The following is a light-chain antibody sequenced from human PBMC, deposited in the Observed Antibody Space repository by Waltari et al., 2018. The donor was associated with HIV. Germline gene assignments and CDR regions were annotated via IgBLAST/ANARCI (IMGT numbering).Light chain of an antibody. Sequence: SYELTQPASVSVSPGQTASITCSGDKLGDKYVSWYQQKPGQSPVVVIYQDKKRPPGIPERFSGDNSGNAATLTISGTQALDEADDYCQGWDSSTVVFGGGTKVTVL. J-gene: IGLJ2*01. V-gene: IGLV3-1*01. CDR3: QGWDSSTVV. CDR1: KLGDKY. CDR2: QDK.